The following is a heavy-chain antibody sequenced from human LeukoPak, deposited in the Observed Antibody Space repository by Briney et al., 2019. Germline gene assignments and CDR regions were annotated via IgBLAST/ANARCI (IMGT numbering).Heavy chain of an antibody. CDR1: GFTFSSYS. Sequence: QAGGSLRLSCAASGFTFSSYSMNWIRQAPGKGLEWVSYMDSSGSSVHYADSVKGRFTISRDNAKNSLYLQINSLRAEDTAVYYCARDGGWQDDYWGQGTLVTVSS. J-gene: IGHJ4*02. CDR2: MDSSGSSV. V-gene: IGHV3-48*01. D-gene: IGHD3-16*01. CDR3: ARDGGWQDDY.